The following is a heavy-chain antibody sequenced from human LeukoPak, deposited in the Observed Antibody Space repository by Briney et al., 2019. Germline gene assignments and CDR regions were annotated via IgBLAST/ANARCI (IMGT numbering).Heavy chain of an antibody. V-gene: IGHV2-5*01. CDR3: AHRYQRCSSTSCSNWFDPSAFDP. J-gene: IGHJ5*02. CDR1: GFSLSTSGVG. D-gene: IGHD2-2*01. CDR2: IYWNDDK. Sequence: SGPTLVNPTQTLTLTCTFSGFSLSTSGVGVGWIRQPPGKALEWLALIYWNDDKRYGPSLKSRLTITKDTSKNQVVLTMTNMEPVDTATYYCAHRYQRCSSTSCSNWFDPSAFDPWGQGTLVTVSS.